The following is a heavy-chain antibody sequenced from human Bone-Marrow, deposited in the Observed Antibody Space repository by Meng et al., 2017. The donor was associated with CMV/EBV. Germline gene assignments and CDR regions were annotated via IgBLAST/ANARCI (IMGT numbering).Heavy chain of an antibody. CDR3: ARAADLGHGYFDY. J-gene: IGHJ4*02. CDR1: GGSFSGYY. D-gene: IGHD3-16*01. Sequence: SETLSLTCAVYGGSFSGYYWSWIRQPPGKGLEWIGEINHSGSTNYNPSLKSRVTISVDTSKNQFSLKLSSVTAADTAVYYCARAADLGHGYFDYWGQGTLVTVSS. V-gene: IGHV4-34*01. CDR2: INHSGST.